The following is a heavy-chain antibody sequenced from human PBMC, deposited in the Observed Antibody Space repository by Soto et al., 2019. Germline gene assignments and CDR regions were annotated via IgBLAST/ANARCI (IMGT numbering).Heavy chain of an antibody. V-gene: IGHV3-15*01. CDR2: IKRKTDGGTT. CDR3: ATDRRDFGDVHFDY. Sequence: EVQLVESGGGLVEPGGPLRLSCAASGFTFSNAWMSWVRQAPGKGLEFIGRIKRKTDGGTTDYAAPVKGRFTISRDDSNSTLYLEINSLKTEDTAVYYCATDRRDFGDVHFDYWGQGTLVTVSS. CDR1: GFTFSNAW. D-gene: IGHD4-17*01. J-gene: IGHJ4*02.